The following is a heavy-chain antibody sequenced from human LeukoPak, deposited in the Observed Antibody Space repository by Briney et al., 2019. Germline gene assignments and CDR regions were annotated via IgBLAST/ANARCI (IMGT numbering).Heavy chain of an antibody. J-gene: IGHJ4*02. CDR2: IYHSGST. D-gene: IGHD6-13*01. V-gene: IGHV4-4*02. CDR3: ARERIAAAGRGCDY. Sequence: SETLSLTCAVSGDSISSSNWWSWVRQPPGKWLEWIAEIYHSGSTNYNPSLKSRVTISVDTSKNQFSLKLSSVTAADTAVYYCARERIAAAGRGCDYWGQGTLVTVSS. CDR1: GDSISSSNW.